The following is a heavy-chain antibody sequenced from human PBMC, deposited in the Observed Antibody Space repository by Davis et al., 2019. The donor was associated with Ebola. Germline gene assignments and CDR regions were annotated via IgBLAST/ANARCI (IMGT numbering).Heavy chain of an antibody. Sequence: MPSETLSLTCAVSGDSISSSNWWSWVRQPPGRGLEWIGYIYYSGSTYYNPSLKSRVTISVDTSKNQFSLKLSSVTAADTAVYYCASLVVAIDAFDIWGQGTMVTVSS. J-gene: IGHJ3*02. V-gene: IGHV4-4*02. CDR3: ASLVVAIDAFDI. CDR2: IYYSGST. D-gene: IGHD2-21*01. CDR1: GDSISSSNW.